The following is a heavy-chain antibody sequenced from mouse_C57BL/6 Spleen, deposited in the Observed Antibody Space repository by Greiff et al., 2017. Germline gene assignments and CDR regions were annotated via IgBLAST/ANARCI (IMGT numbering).Heavy chain of an antibody. CDR2: ISSGGSYT. Sequence: EVMLVESGGDLVKPGGSLKLSCAASGFTFSSYGMSWVRQTPDKRLEWVATISSGGSYTYYPDSVKGRFTISRDNAKNTLYLQMSSLKSEDTAMYYCARHTTGTYNYYAMDYWGQGTSVTVSS. J-gene: IGHJ4*01. CDR1: GFTFSSYG. V-gene: IGHV5-6*01. CDR3: ARHTTGTYNYYAMDY. D-gene: IGHD4-1*01.